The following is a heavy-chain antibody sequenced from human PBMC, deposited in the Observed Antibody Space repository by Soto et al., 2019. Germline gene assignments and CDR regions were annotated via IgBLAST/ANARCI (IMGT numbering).Heavy chain of an antibody. Sequence: SETLSLTCTVSGASITSSSYYWGWIRPPPGKGLEWIGYMYNSGSTYYNPSLKSRVTISVDTSKNQFSLKLNSVTAADTAVYYCARDLWGYCGTDCYPLDVWGQGTTVTVSS. CDR3: ARDLWGYCGTDCYPLDV. V-gene: IGHV4-61*01. J-gene: IGHJ6*02. CDR1: GASITSSSYY. D-gene: IGHD2-21*02. CDR2: MYNSGST.